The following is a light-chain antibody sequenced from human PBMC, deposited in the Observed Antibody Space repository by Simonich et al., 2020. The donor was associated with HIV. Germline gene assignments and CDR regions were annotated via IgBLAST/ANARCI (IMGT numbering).Light chain of an antibody. V-gene: IGKV4-1*01. CDR2: LAA. Sequence: DIVMPQSPDSLAVSLGERATINCKSSQSVLYSSNNKNYLSWYQQKPGQPPKLLIYLAATRESVVPDRFMGSGSETDFTLTSSSLQAEVVAVYYCQQYVRTPLAFGQWTKLEIK. CDR3: QQYVRTPLA. CDR1: QSVLYSSNNKNY. J-gene: IGKJ2*01.